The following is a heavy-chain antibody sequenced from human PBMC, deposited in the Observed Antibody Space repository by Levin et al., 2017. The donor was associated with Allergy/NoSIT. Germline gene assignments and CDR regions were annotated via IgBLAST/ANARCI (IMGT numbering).Heavy chain of an antibody. V-gene: IGHV3-64*01. D-gene: IGHD5-18*01. Sequence: GGFLRLSCAASGFTFSSNAMHWVRQAPGKGLEYVSAISSNGGSTYYANSVKGRFTISRDNSKNTLYLQMGSLRAEDMAVYYCARWRGYSYGYDYWGQGTLVTLSS. CDR2: ISSNGGST. CDR1: GFTFSSNA. CDR3: ARWRGYSYGYDY. J-gene: IGHJ4*02.